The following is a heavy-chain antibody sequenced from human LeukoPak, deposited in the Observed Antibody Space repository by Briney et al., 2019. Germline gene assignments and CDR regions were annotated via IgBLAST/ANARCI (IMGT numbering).Heavy chain of an antibody. V-gene: IGHV3-11*01. CDR2: ISNRGYGT. CDR3: ARNKRRFDQ. J-gene: IGHJ4*02. CDR1: GFAFSDHY. Sequence: GGSLRLSCAASGFAFSDHYMSWIRQTPGGGLEWVSYISNRGYGTYYADSMKGRFTISRDNAKNSLYLEMQSLRAEDTAVYYCARNKRRFDQWGQGTVVTVSS. D-gene: IGHD1/OR15-1a*01.